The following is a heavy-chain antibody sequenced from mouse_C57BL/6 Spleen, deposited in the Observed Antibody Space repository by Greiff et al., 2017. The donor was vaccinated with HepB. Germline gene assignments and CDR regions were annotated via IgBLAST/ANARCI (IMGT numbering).Heavy chain of an antibody. CDR3: ASGGYHLFAY. CDR1: GYSITSGYY. J-gene: IGHJ3*01. CDR2: ISYDGSN. V-gene: IGHV3-6*01. Sequence: DVKLQESGPGLVKPSQSLSLTCSVTGYSITSGYYWNWIRQFPGNKLEWMGYISYDGSNNYNPSLKNRISITRDTSKNQFFLKLNSVTTEDTATYYCASGGYHLFAYWGQGTLVTVSA. D-gene: IGHD2-2*01.